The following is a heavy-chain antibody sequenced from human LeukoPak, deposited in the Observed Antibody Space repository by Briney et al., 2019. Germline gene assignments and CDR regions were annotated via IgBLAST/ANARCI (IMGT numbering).Heavy chain of an antibody. CDR1: GASISAFH. Sequence: PSETLSLTCTVSGASISAFHWTWFRQPAGKTLEWIGLIYSSGSTLLNPSHKTRVAMSLDLTKNQLSLRLTSLTAADTAMYYCARKDGGYWGQGTLVTVSS. D-gene: IGHD3-10*01. CDR3: ARKDGGY. V-gene: IGHV4-4*07. J-gene: IGHJ4*02. CDR2: IYSSGST.